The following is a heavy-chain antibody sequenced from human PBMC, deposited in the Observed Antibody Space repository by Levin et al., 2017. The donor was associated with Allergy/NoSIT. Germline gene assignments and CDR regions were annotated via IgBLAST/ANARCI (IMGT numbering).Heavy chain of an antibody. D-gene: IGHD2-2*01. V-gene: IGHV3-23*01. CDR2: ISGSGGST. Sequence: GGSLRLSCAASGFTFSSYAMSWLRLAPGKGLEWVAAISGSGGSTFYADSVKGRFTISRDDSKNTLYLQMDSLRADDTAIYYCARDRSNSTNCHNYWGQGTLVTVSS. CDR1: GFTFSSYA. CDR3: ARDRSNSTNCHNY. J-gene: IGHJ4*02.